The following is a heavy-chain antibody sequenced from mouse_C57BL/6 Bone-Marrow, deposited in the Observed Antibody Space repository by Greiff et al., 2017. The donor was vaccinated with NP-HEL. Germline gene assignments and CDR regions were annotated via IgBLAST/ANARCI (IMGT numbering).Heavy chain of an antibody. V-gene: IGHV14-4*01. J-gene: IGHJ2*01. D-gene: IGHD2-3*01. CDR2: IDPENGDT. Sequence: EVQLQQSGAELVRPGASVKLSCTASGFNIKDDYMHWVKQRPEQGLEWIGWIDPENGDTEYASKFQGKATITADTSSNNAYLQPRSLTSEDSAVFYCTTTGLYDGYYDCCWGQGTTLTVSS. CDR1: GFNIKDDY. CDR3: TTTGLYDGYYDCC.